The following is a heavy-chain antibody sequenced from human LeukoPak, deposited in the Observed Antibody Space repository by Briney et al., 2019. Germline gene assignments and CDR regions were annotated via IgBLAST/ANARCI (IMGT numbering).Heavy chain of an antibody. CDR2: IYYSGST. D-gene: IGHD3-3*02. J-gene: IGHJ3*01. Sequence: SETLSLTCTVSGDSISSYYWSWIRQPPGKGLEWIGYIYYSGSTIYNPYLKSRVTMSLDTSKNQFSLKLRSVTAADTAVYYCARGIISTDAFDVWGQGTMVTVPS. CDR1: GDSISSYY. V-gene: IGHV4-59*01. CDR3: ARGIISTDAFDV.